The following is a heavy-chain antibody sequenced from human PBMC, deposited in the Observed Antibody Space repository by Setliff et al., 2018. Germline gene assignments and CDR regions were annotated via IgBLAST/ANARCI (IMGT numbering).Heavy chain of an antibody. CDR3: ALRRGNEWHLVRWFDP. CDR2: IFWDDDK. J-gene: IGHJ5*02. V-gene: IGHV2-5*02. D-gene: IGHD6-6*01. Sequence: SGPTLVNPTQTLTLTCTFSGFSLSTSGLGVAWIRQPPEKALEWLALIFWDDDKRYSPSLRSRLTITKGTSRNQVVFTMTNMDPVDTATYYCALRRGNEWHLVRWFDPWGPGIQVTVSS. CDR1: GFSLSTSGLG.